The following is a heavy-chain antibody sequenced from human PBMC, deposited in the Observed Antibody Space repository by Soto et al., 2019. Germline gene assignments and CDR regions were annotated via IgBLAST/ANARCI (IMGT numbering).Heavy chain of an antibody. CDR1: GLPFSGYG. J-gene: IGHJ4*02. CDR3: ARDSGTVTTAGIDY. D-gene: IGHD4-17*01. V-gene: IGHV3-33*01. CDR2: IWYDGSNK. Sequence: GGSLRFSCAASGLPFSGYGMHWVRQAPGKGLEWVAVIWYDGSNKYYADSVKGRFTISRDNSKNTLYLQMNSLRAEDTAVYYCARDSGTVTTAGIDYWGQGTLVTVSS.